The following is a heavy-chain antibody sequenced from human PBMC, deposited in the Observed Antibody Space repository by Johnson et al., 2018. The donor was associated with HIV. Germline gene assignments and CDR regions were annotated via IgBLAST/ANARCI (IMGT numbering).Heavy chain of an antibody. CDR2: INGNGGST. CDR3: ARDPPRRSTGSDAFNI. J-gene: IGHJ3*02. V-gene: IGHV3-20*01. D-gene: IGHD6-19*01. Sequence: MQLVESGGGVVRPGGSLRLSCAASGFTFDDYGMRWVRQAPGKGLEWVSGINGNGGSTGYADSVTGRFAISRDNTKNYLYLQMNSLRAEETALYSCARDPPRRSTGSDAFNIWCQGTMVTVSS. CDR1: GFTFDDYG.